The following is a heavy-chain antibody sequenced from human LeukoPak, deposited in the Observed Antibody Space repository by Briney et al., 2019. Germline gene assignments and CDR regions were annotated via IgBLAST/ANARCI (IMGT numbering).Heavy chain of an antibody. Sequence: ATVKVSCKASGYTITTYGINWVRQALGQGLEWMGWISAYNGVSKYAQKFQGRVTMTTETSTTTAYMELRSLRSDDTAVYFCARGQSSVGGDYYYYFGMDVWGQGTTVTVSS. J-gene: IGHJ6*02. CDR3: ARGQSSVGGDYYYYFGMDV. D-gene: IGHD6-19*01. CDR2: ISAYNGVS. V-gene: IGHV1-18*01. CDR1: GYTITTYG.